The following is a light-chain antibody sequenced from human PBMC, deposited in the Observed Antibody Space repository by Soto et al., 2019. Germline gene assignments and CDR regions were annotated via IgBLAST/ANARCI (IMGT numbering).Light chain of an antibody. Sequence: QSVLTQPPSVSGAPGQRVTISCTGSSSNIGTGYDVHWYHQLPGTAPKLLIYGNNNRPSGVPDRFSGSQSGTSASLAITGLQAEDEADYYCQSYDSSLSEGVFGGGTKLTVL. V-gene: IGLV1-40*01. CDR1: SSNIGTGYD. CDR2: GNN. CDR3: QSYDSSLSEGV. J-gene: IGLJ3*02.